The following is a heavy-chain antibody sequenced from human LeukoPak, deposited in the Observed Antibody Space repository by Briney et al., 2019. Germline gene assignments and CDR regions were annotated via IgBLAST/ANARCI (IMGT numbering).Heavy chain of an antibody. J-gene: IGHJ4*02. Sequence: PGGSLRLSCAASELIFSSYAMSWVRQAPGKGLEWVANIKQDGSEKYYVDSVKGRFTISRDNAKNSLYLQMDSLRAEDTAVYYCASLIAARGDFDYWGQGTLVTVSS. CDR2: IKQDGSEK. V-gene: IGHV3-7*01. CDR3: ASLIAARGDFDY. D-gene: IGHD6-6*01. CDR1: ELIFSSYA.